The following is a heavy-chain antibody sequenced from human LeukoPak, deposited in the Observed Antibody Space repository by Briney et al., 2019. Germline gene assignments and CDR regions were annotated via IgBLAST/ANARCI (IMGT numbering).Heavy chain of an antibody. CDR3: ARVPDYYGSGSYYYYYGMDV. D-gene: IGHD3-10*01. CDR2: IYSGGST. V-gene: IGHV3-53*01. J-gene: IGHJ6*02. Sequence: GGSLRPSCAASGFTVSSNYMSWVRQAPGKGLEWVSVIYSGGSTYYADSVKGRFTISRDNSKNTLYLQMNSLRAEDTAVYYCARVPDYYGSGSYYYYYGMDVWGQGTTVTVSS. CDR1: GFTVSSNY.